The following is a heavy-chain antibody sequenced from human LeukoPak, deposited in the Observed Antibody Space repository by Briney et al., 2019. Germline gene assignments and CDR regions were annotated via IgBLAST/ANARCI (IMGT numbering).Heavy chain of an antibody. CDR1: GFTFSSYE. J-gene: IGHJ4*02. CDR3: TRDRGCSSTSCYAGFDY. CDR2: IRSKAYGGTT. Sequence: GGSLRLSCAASGFTFSSYEMNWVRQAPGKGLEWVGFIRSKAYGGTTEYAASVKGRFTISRDDSKSIAYLQMNSLKTEDTAVYYCTRDRGCSSTSCYAGFDYWGQGTLVTVSS. D-gene: IGHD2-2*01. V-gene: IGHV3-49*04.